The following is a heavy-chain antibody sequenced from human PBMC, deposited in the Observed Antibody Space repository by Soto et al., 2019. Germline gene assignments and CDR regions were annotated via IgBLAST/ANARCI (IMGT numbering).Heavy chain of an antibody. V-gene: IGHV2-5*01. J-gene: IGHJ5*02. CDR1: GFSLTTSGVG. Sequence: GAGPTLVNPTQTLTLTCSFSGFSLTTSGVGVGWIRQPPGKALEWLALIYWNDDKRYSPSLKSRLTITKDTSKNHVVLTMTNMDPVDTATYYCAYRSWDYHGSGNYHWFDPWGQGTLVTVSS. CDR3: AYRSWDYHGSGNYHWFDP. CDR2: IYWNDDK. D-gene: IGHD3-10*01.